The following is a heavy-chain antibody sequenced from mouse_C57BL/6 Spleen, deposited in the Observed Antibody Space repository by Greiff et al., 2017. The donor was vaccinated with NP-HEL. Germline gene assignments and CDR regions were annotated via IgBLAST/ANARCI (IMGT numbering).Heavy chain of an antibody. Sequence: QVQLKQSGPGLVQPSQSLSITCTVSGFSLTSYGVHWVRQSPGKGLEWLGVIWRGGSTDYNAAFMSRLSITKDNSKSQVFFKMNSLQADDTAIYYCAKNSGYYGSNYYAMDYWGQGTSVTVSS. J-gene: IGHJ4*01. CDR1: GFSLTSYG. D-gene: IGHD1-1*01. CDR3: AKNSGYYGSNYYAMDY. CDR2: IWRGGST. V-gene: IGHV2-5*01.